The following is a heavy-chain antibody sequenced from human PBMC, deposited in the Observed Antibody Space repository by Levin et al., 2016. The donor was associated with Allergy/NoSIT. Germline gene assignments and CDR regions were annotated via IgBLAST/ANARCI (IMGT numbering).Heavy chain of an antibody. CDR3: ARASNVLLWFGELSPLDY. Sequence: GESLKISCAASGFTFDDYGMSWVRQAPGKGLEWVSGINWNGGSTGYADSVKGRFTISRDNAKNSLFLQMNSLRAEDTALYYCARASNVLLWFGELSPLDYWGQGTLVTVSS. D-gene: IGHD3-10*01. V-gene: IGHV3-20*04. CDR1: GFTFDDYG. J-gene: IGHJ4*02. CDR2: INWNGGST.